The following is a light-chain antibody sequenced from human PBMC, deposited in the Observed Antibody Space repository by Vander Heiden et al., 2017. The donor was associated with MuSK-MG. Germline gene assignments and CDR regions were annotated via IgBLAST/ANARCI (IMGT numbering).Light chain of an antibody. CDR1: QSLLHSDGKTY. Sequence: DIVMTQTPLSLSITPGQPASISCKSSQSLLHSDGKTYLFWYLQKAGQPPQLLMYEVSKRFYGVPDRFSGSGSETDFTLKSRRGEHEDVGVYYGQQSIPLITFGQGTKLEIK. J-gene: IGKJ2*01. CDR3: QQSIPLIT. V-gene: IGKV2D-29*01. CDR2: EVS.